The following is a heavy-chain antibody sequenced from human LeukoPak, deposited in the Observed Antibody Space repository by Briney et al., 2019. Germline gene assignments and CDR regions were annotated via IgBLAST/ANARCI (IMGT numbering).Heavy chain of an antibody. CDR3: ARDDCSSGWYAFDY. CDR2: INQDGSEK. V-gene: IGHV3-7*01. CDR1: GGSFSGYY. Sequence: PSETLSLTCAVYGGSFSGYYWSWVRQPPGKGLEWVANINQDGSEKYYVDSVKGRFTISRDNAKNSLYLQMNSLRAEDTAVYYCARDDCSSGWYAFDYWGQGTLVTVSS. D-gene: IGHD6-19*01. J-gene: IGHJ4*02.